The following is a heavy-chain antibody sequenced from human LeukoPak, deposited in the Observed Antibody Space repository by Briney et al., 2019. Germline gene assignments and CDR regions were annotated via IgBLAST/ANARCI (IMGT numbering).Heavy chain of an antibody. CDR2: INSDGSST. CDR1: GFTFSSYW. CDR3: AGSLAYCGGDCHAAFDY. D-gene: IGHD2-21*02. J-gene: IGHJ4*02. Sequence: GGSLRLSCAASGFTFSSYWMHWVRQAPGKGLVWVSRINSDGSSTVYADSVKGRFTISRDNAKNTLYLQMNSLRAEDTSVYYCAGSLAYCGGDCHAAFDYWDQGTLVTVSS. V-gene: IGHV3-74*01.